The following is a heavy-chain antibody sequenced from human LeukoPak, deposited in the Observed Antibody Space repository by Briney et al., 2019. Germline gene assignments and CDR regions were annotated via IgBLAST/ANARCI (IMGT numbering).Heavy chain of an antibody. V-gene: IGHV3-23*01. J-gene: IGHJ3*01. CDR3: AKARIAAAGTGAFDV. CDR1: GFTFSSYA. CDR2: FSATDGSA. Sequence: PGGSLRLSRAASGFTFSSYAMTWVRQAPGKGLEWVSAFSATDGSAQYAESVKGRFTISRDNSKNRLYLQMNSLRAEDTAVYYCAKARIAAAGTGAFDVWGQGTMVTVSS. D-gene: IGHD6-13*01.